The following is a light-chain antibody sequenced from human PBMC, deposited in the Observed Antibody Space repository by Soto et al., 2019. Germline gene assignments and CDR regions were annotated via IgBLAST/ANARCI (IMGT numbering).Light chain of an antibody. CDR1: SSDIGGYKF. J-gene: IGLJ1*01. CDR2: DAT. V-gene: IGLV2-8*01. Sequence: QSVLTQPPSVSGSPGQSIAISCNGTSSDIGGYKFVSWYQQHPGKAPKLMIYDATKRPSGVPDRFSGSKSGNTATLIVSGLQAEDEADSYCSSQGGNSSTYVFGPGTKLTVL. CDR3: SSQGGNSSTYV.